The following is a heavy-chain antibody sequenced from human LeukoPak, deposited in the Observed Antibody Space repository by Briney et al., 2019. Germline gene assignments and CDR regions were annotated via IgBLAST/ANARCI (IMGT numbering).Heavy chain of an antibody. CDR1: GFNFNNYW. D-gene: IGHD3-22*01. CDR2: SSGSGSTI. J-gene: IGHJ4*02. V-gene: IGHV3-11*01. CDR3: ARYYYDSSGYYYFDY. Sequence: GGSLRLSCAASGFNFNNYWMSWVRQAPGKGLEWVSYSSGSGSTIYYVDSVKGRFTISRDNAKNSLSLQMNSLRAEDTAVYFCARYYYDSSGYYYFDYWGQGTLVTVSS.